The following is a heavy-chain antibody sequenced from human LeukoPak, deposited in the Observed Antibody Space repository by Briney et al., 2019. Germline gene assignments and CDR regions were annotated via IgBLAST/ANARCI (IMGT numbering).Heavy chain of an antibody. J-gene: IGHJ2*01. CDR2: IYYSGRT. CDR3: ARDKGPYWYFDL. Sequence: SETLSLTCTVSGDSISSNYWNWIRQPPGKGLEWIGNIYYSGRTDYNPSLKSRVTISVDTSKNQISLRLSSVTAADTAVYHCARDKGPYWYFDLWGRGTPVTVSS. CDR1: GDSISSNY. V-gene: IGHV4-59*12.